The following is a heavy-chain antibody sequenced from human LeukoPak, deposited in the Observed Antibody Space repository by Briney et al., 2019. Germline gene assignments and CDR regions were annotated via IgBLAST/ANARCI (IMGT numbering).Heavy chain of an antibody. CDR3: ARPLWTKWDAFDI. D-gene: IGHD3/OR15-3a*01. CDR2: IYPGDSDT. CDR1: GYSFTSYW. J-gene: IGHJ3*02. Sequence: GESLKISCKGSGYSFTSYWIGWVRQMPGKGLEWMGIIYPGDSDTRYSPSFQGQVTISADKSISTAYLQWSSLKASDTAMYYCARPLWTKWDAFDIWGQGTMVTVSS. V-gene: IGHV5-51*01.